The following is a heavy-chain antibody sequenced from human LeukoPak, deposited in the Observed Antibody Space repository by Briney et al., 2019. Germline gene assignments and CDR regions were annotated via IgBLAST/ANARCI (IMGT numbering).Heavy chain of an antibody. J-gene: IGHJ6*02. CDR3: AKGSGSYQGSFGMDV. D-gene: IGHD1-26*01. Sequence: GRSLRLSCTASGFTFGDDAMSWVRQAPGKGLEWVAVISYDGSNKYYADSVKGRFTISRDNSKNTLYLQMNSLRAEDTAVYYCAKGSGSYQGSFGMDVWGQGTTVTVSS. CDR1: GFTFGDDA. V-gene: IGHV3-30*04. CDR2: ISYDGSNK.